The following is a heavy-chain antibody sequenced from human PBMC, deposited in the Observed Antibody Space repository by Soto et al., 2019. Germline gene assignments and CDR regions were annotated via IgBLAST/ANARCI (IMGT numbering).Heavy chain of an antibody. Sequence: QVQLQESGPGLVKPSETLSLTCTVSGGSISSYYWSWIRQPPGKGLEWFGFIFYSGSTSYNPSLKSRVTISIDTSEYQFSLKLTSVTAADTAVYYCASMIGDPVLSFDSWGQGTLVAVSS. CDR2: IFYSGST. V-gene: IGHV4-59*01. CDR1: GGSISSYY. CDR3: ASMIGDPVLSFDS. J-gene: IGHJ5*01. D-gene: IGHD3-10*02.